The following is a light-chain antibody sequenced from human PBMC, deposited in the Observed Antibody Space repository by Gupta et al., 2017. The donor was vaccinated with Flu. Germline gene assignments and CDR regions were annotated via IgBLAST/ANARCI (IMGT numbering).Light chain of an antibody. J-gene: IGLJ3*02. CDR1: SGSIASNY. Sequence: NFMLTQHHSVSESPGKTVTISCTSSSGSIASNYVQWYQQRPGSAPTTVIYEDNQRPSGVPDRFSGSIDSSSNSASLTISGLKTEDEADYYCQSYDSINWVFGGGTKLTVL. CDR3: QSYDSINWV. V-gene: IGLV6-57*02. CDR2: EDN.